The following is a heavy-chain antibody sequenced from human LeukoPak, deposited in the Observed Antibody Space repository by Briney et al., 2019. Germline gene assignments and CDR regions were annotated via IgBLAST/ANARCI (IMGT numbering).Heavy chain of an antibody. V-gene: IGHV4-39*07. CDR1: GGSISFSTYY. CDR3: ARFATSMFPYY. Sequence: PSETLSLTCTVSGGSISFSTYYWGWIRQPPGNGLEWIGSIYYSGITYFHPSLKSRVTISVDTSKNQFSLKLSSVTAADTAVYYCARFATSMFPYYWGQGTLVTVSS. CDR2: IYYSGIT. D-gene: IGHD2/OR15-2a*01. J-gene: IGHJ4*02.